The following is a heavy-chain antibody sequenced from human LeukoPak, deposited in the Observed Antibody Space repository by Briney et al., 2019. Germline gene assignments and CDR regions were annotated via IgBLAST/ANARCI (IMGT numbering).Heavy chain of an antibody. J-gene: IGHJ5*02. CDR2: ISAYNGNT. D-gene: IGHD1-1*01. CDR1: GYTFTSYG. V-gene: IGHV1-18*01. Sequence: ASVKVSCKASGYTFTSYGISWVRQAPGQGLEWMGWISAYNGNTNYAQKLQGRVTMTTDTSTSTAYMELRSLRSEDTAVYYCARDFGYNWKANWFDPWGQGTLVTVSS. CDR3: ARDFGYNWKANWFDP.